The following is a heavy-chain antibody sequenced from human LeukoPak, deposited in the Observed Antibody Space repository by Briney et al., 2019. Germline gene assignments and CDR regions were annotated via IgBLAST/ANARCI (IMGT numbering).Heavy chain of an antibody. CDR3: ARCVGGPKYYYYYYLDV. CDR1: GFTFSGYA. D-gene: IGHD3-16*01. V-gene: IGHV3-30*01. CDR2: IPYNESHQ. J-gene: IGHJ6*03. Sequence: GRSLRLSCAASGFTFSGYAMQWVRQAPGKGLEWVALIPYNESHQYYAGSVKGRFTISRDNSKNSLYLQMNSLRAEDTAVYYCARCVGGPKYYYYYYLDVWGKGTTVTVSS.